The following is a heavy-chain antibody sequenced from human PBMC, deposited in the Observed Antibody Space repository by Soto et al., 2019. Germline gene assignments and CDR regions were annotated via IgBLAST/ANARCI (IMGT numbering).Heavy chain of an antibody. CDR3: ARGWLSGGYEFDY. V-gene: IGHV3-33*01. CDR2: IWYDGSEK. J-gene: IGHJ4*02. CDR1: GFTFSTYG. D-gene: IGHD5-12*01. Sequence: QVQLVESGGGVVQPGRSLRLSCAASGFTFSTYGMHWVRQAPGKGLEWVAIIWYDGSEKYYSDSVKGRFTISRDNSKNPLYLQMNSLRGEDTAVYYCARGWLSGGYEFDYWGQGTLVTVSS.